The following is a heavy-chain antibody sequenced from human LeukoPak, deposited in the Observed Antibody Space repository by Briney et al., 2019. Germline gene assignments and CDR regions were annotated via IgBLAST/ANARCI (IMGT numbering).Heavy chain of an antibody. CDR3: ARGRGRDGYNYWFDP. J-gene: IGHJ5*02. D-gene: IGHD5-24*01. CDR1: GYTFTNYA. CDR2: IDPNTGNP. V-gene: IGHV7-4-1*02. Sequence: ASVKVSCKASGYTFTNYAMNWVRQAPGQGLQWMGWIDPNTGNPTYAQGFTGRFVFSLDTSVSTTYLQISSLKPEDTAVYYCARGRGRDGYNYWFDPWGQGTLVTVSS.